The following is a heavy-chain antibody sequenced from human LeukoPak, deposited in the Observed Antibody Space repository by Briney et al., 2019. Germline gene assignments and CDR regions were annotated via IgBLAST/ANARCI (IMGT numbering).Heavy chain of an antibody. CDR1: GFTFTSSD. D-gene: IGHD2-2*03. CDR2: IVVGSGNT. J-gene: IGHJ6*02. V-gene: IGHV1-58*02. CDR3: AAVDYFYGMDV. Sequence: SVKVSCKASGFTFTSSDMQWVRQARGQRLEWIGWIVVGSGNTKYAQKLQERVTITRDMSTSTAYMELSSLRSEDTAVYYCAAVDYFYGMDVWGQGTTVTVSS.